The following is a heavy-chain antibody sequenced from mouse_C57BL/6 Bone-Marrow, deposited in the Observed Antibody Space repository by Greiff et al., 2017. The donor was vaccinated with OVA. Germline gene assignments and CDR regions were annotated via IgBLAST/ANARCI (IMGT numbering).Heavy chain of an antibody. J-gene: IGHJ4*01. CDR2: IDPSDSYT. Sequence: VQLQQPGAELVMPGASVKLSCKASGYTFTSYWMHWVKQRPGQGLEWIGEIDPSDSYTNYNQKFKGKSTLTVDKSSSTAYMQLSSLTSEDSAVYCCASSDGYYKMDYWGQGTSVTVSS. CDR3: ASSDGYYKMDY. V-gene: IGHV1-69*01. CDR1: GYTFTSYW. D-gene: IGHD2-3*01.